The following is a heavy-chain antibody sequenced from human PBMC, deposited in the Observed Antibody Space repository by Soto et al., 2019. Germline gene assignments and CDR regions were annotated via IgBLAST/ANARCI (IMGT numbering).Heavy chain of an antibody. CDR2: IYYNDDR. CDR3: AQSEGGYESIYFAF. Sequence: SGPTLVNPTQTLTLTCTFSGFSFTTAGVAVGWIRQTPGGALEWLTLIYYNDDRRFSPSLKTRLTITVDTSKNQVVLSLTTVDPVDTTTYFGAQSEGGYESIYFAFGGQGIPVTVSS. D-gene: IGHD5-12*01. V-gene: IGHV2-5*01. J-gene: IGHJ4*02. CDR1: GFSFTTAGVA.